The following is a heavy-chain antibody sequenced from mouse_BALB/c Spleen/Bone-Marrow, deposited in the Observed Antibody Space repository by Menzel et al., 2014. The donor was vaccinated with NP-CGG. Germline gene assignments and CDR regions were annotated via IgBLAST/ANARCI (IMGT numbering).Heavy chain of an antibody. D-gene: IGHD1-1*01. CDR1: GYTFTAYA. J-gene: IGHJ2*01. CDR2: ISTYSGNT. V-gene: IGHV1-67*01. Sequence: QVQLQQSGPKLVRPGVSVKLSCKGSGYTFTAYAMHWVKQSHAKSLEWIGLISTYSGNTHYNQNFKGKATMTVDKSSXTSYMELARLTSEDSAIYYCARNFYGSSYFDYWGQGTTLTVSS. CDR3: ARNFYGSSYFDY.